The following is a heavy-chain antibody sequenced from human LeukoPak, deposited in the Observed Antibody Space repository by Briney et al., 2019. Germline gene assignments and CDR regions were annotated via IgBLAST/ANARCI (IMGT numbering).Heavy chain of an antibody. Sequence: KPGGSLRLSCAASGFTLSEYYMRWIRQTRGKGLEWFSYMISTGNTLYYGDSVKGRFTVSRDTATTSLFLQMDSLRAEDTAVYYCARSTDYFTYFGLWGRGSLVTVSS. CDR1: GFTLSEYY. CDR3: ARSTDYFTYFGL. J-gene: IGHJ2*01. D-gene: IGHD2/OR15-2a*01. CDR2: MISTGNTL. V-gene: IGHV3-11*04.